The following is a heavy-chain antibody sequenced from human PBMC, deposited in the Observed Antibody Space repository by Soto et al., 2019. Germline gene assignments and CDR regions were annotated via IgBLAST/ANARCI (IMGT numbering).Heavy chain of an antibody. CDR2: IYYSGST. CDR1: GGSISSSSYY. D-gene: IGHD5-12*01. V-gene: IGHV4-39*01. Sequence: QLQLQESGPGLVKPSETLSLTCTVSGGSISSSSYYWGWIRQPPGKGLEWIGRIYYSGSTYYNPSLKSRVTISVDTSKNQFSLKLSSVTAADTAVYYCARLRSLWLRPMKYYMAVWGKGTTVTVSS. J-gene: IGHJ6*03. CDR3: ARLRSLWLRPMKYYMAV.